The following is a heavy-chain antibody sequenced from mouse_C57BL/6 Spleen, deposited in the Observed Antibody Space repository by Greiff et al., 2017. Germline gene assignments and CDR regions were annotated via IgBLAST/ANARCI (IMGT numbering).Heavy chain of an antibody. J-gene: IGHJ2*01. CDR2: IHPNSGST. D-gene: IGHD1-1*01. V-gene: IGHV1-64*01. Sequence: QVQLQQPGAELVKPGASVKLSCKASGYTFTSYWMHWVKQRPGQGLEWIGMIHPNSGSTNYNEKFKSKATLTVDKSSSTAYMQRSSVTSEDSAVYYCARAPYGSSYDYWGQGTTLTVSS. CDR3: ARAPYGSSYDY. CDR1: GYTFTSYW.